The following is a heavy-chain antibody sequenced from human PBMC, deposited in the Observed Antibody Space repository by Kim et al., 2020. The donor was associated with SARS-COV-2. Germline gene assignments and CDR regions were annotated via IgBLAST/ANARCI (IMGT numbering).Heavy chain of an antibody. J-gene: IGHJ6*01. CDR2: IYYSGST. D-gene: IGHD3-16*02. V-gene: IGHV4-61*01. Sequence: SETLSLTCTVSGGSVSSGSYYWSWIRQPPGKGLEWIGYIYYSGSTNYNPSLKSRVTISVDTSKNQFSLKLSSVTAADTAVYYCARATFGGVIVIPPYYYG. CDR3: ARATFGGVIVIPPYYYG. CDR1: GGSVSSGSYY.